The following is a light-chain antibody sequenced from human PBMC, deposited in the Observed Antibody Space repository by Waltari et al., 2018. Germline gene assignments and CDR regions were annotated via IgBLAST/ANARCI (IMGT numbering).Light chain of an antibody. CDR1: SSNIGAGFD. J-gene: IGLJ2*01. Sequence: QSVLTQPPSVSGAPGQRVTISCTGSSSNIGAGFDVHWYQQLPGTAPKLLIYGNSNRPSGVPDRFSGSKSGASASLAFTELQAEDEAVYYCQSYDSSLSGWVFGGGTKLTVL. CDR2: GNS. V-gene: IGLV1-40*01. CDR3: QSYDSSLSGWV.